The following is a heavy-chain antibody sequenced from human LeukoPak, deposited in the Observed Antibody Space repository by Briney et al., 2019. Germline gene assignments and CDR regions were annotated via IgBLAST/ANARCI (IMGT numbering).Heavy chain of an antibody. V-gene: IGHV1-2*02. D-gene: IGHD3-10*01. CDR2: INPNSGGT. CDR3: AKRGYGSGSPLYYFEY. CDR1: GYTFTGYY. Sequence: ASVKVSCKASGYTFTGYYMHWVRQAPGQGLEWMGWINPNSGGTNYAQKFQGRVTMTRDRSISTAYMELSRLRSDDTAVYYCAKRGYGSGSPLYYFEYWGQGTLVTVSS. J-gene: IGHJ4*02.